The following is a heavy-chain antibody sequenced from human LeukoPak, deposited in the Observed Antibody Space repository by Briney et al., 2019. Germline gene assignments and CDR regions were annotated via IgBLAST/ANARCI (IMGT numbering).Heavy chain of an antibody. Sequence: GRSLRLSCAASGFTFSSYGMHWVRQAPGKGLEWVAVIWYDGSNKYYADSVKGGFTISRDNSKNTLYLQMNSLRAEDTAVYYCARDNWFGEPRDYFDYWGQGTLVTVSS. V-gene: IGHV3-33*01. J-gene: IGHJ4*02. D-gene: IGHD3-10*01. CDR1: GFTFSSYG. CDR2: IWYDGSNK. CDR3: ARDNWFGEPRDYFDY.